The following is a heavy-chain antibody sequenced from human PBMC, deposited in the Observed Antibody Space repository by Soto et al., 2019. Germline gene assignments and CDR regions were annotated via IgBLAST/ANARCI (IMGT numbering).Heavy chain of an antibody. V-gene: IGHV3-23*01. Sequence: GGSLRLSCAASGFTFSGYAMSWVRQAPGKGLEWVSAISGSGGSTYYADSVKGRFTISRDNPKNTLYLLMNSLRAEDTAVYYSAKEGERKLRFLEGYYYYYGMDVWGQGTTVTVSS. CDR1: GFTFSGYA. J-gene: IGHJ6*02. D-gene: IGHD3-3*01. CDR2: ISGSGGST. CDR3: AKEGERKLRFLEGYYYYYGMDV.